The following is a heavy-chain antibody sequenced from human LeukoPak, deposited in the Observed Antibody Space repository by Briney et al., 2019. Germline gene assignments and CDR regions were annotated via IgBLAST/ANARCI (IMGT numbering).Heavy chain of an antibody. CDR3: ARGKRTFDF. Sequence: PGGSLTLSCSASGFNFTASYMSWIRQLPGGCLERISYISPRSYSTYYADSARGRFTISRDNGHNSLFLHMTAVRVDDSAIYYCARGKRTFDFWGQGTRVSVSS. V-gene: IGHV3-11*01. CDR2: ISPRSYST. CDR1: GFNFTASY. D-gene: IGHD6-25*01. J-gene: IGHJ4*02.